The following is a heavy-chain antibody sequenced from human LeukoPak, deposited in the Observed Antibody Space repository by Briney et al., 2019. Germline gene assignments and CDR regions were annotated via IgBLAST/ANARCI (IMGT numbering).Heavy chain of an antibody. Sequence: WVRQAPGKGLEWIGEVHLDGRTNYNPSLKSRLIMSVDLPENHISLKLTSVTAADTAVYYCAREGGFYRPLDYSGQETLVTVSS. J-gene: IGHJ4*02. D-gene: IGHD3-3*01. V-gene: IGHV4-55*08. CDR3: AREGGFYRPLDY. CDR2: VHLDGRT.